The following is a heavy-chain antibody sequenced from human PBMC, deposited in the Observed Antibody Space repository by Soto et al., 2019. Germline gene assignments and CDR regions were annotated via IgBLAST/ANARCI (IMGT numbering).Heavy chain of an antibody. CDR1: GITFSSYA. CDR3: AKDGSGSYQPTFFDY. J-gene: IGHJ4*02. V-gene: IGHV3-23*01. CDR2: VSGDTGST. D-gene: IGHD1-26*01. Sequence: EVQLLESGGGLVQPGGSLRLSCAVSGITFSSYAMSWVRQDPVKGLEWVSGVSGDTGSTFYADSVKGRCIVSRDNSKNTLYLNMNGLRADDTAGYYCAKDGSGSYQPTFFDYWGQGTLVTVSS.